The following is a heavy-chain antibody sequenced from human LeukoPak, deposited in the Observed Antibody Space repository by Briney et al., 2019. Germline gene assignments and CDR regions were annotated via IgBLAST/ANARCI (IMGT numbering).Heavy chain of an antibody. CDR1: GFTFSSYA. D-gene: IGHD5-18*01. J-gene: IGHJ5*02. CDR3: AKETEYSYGQT. V-gene: IGHV3-23*01. Sequence: GGSLRLSCAASGFTFSSYAMSWVRQAPGKGLEWVSAISGSGDRTYYADSVKGRFAISRDNSKNTLYLEMNSLRAEDTVVYYCAKETEYSYGQTWGQGTLVTVSS. CDR2: ISGSGDRT.